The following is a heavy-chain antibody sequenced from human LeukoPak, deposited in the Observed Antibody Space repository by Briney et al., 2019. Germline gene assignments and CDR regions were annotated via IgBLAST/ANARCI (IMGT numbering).Heavy chain of an antibody. CDR1: GFTFSNYW. CDR3: ASTHTVVGAAVFDI. Sequence: GGSLRLSCAASGFTFSNYWMSWVRQAPGKGLEWVANIKQDGSERYYVDSVEGRFTISRDNAKNSLYLQMNSLRAEDTAVYYCASTHTVVGAAVFDIWGQGTMVTVSS. J-gene: IGHJ3*02. CDR2: IKQDGSER. D-gene: IGHD1-26*01. V-gene: IGHV3-7*01.